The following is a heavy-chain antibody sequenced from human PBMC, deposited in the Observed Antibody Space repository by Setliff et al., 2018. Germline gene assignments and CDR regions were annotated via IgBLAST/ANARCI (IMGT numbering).Heavy chain of an antibody. J-gene: IGHJ4*02. CDR3: VRGQGPRTVVAIPFDH. V-gene: IGHV1-18*01. D-gene: IGHD3-22*01. CDR1: GYTFNNYA. Sequence: ASVKVSCKASGYTFNNYAINWVRQAPGQGLEWMGWISAYNGNTNYAQKLQGRVTMTTDTSTSTAYMELRSLTSDDTALYYCVRGQGPRTVVAIPFDHWGQGTLVTRLL. CDR2: ISAYNGNT.